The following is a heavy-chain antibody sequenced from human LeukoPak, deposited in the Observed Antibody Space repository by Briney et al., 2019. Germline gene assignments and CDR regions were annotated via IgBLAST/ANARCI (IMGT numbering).Heavy chain of an antibody. D-gene: IGHD3-22*01. CDR2: INHSGST. Sequence: SETLSLTCTVSGDSISSGDYYWSWIRQPPGKGLEWIGEINHSGSTNYNPSLKGRVTISVDTSKNQFSLKLSSVTAADTAVYYCARGDYYDSSGHTRFWAFDIWGQGTMVTVSS. CDR3: ARGDYYDSSGHTRFWAFDI. CDR1: GDSISSGDYY. V-gene: IGHV4-39*07. J-gene: IGHJ3*02.